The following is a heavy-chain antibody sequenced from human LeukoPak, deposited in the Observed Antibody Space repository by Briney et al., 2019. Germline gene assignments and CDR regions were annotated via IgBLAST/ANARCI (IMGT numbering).Heavy chain of an antibody. CDR1: GGSISSGGYS. CDR3: ARVTTYGGNSWAFDY. V-gene: IGHV4-30-2*01. Sequence: SQTPSLTCAVSGGSISSGGYSWSWIRQPPGKGLEWIGYIYHSGSTYYNPSLKSRVTISVDRSKNQFSLKLSSVTAADTAVYYCARVTTYGGNSWAFDYWGQGTLVTVSS. D-gene: IGHD4-23*01. CDR2: IYHSGST. J-gene: IGHJ4*02.